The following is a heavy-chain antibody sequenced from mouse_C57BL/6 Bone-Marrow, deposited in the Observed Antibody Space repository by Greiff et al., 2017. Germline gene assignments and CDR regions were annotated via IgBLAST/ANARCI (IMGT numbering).Heavy chain of an antibody. CDR2: IDPENGDT. V-gene: IGHV14-4*01. CDR1: GFNIKDDY. D-gene: IGHD4-1*01. CDR3: TTLTGAVDY. J-gene: IGHJ2*01. Sequence: EVKLVESGAELVRPGASVKLSCTASGFNIKDDYMHWVKQRPEQGLEWIGWIDPENGDTEYASKFQGKATITADTSSNTAYLQLSSLTSEDTAVYYCTTLTGAVDYWGQGTTLTVSS.